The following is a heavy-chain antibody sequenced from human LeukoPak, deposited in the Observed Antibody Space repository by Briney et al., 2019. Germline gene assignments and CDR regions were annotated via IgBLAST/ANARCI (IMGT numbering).Heavy chain of an antibody. CDR2: MHGGDSET. CDR1: GYNFITSW. D-gene: IGHD3-16*01. Sequence: ESLKISCKGSGYNFITSWIGWGRQMPGEGLEWMGIMHGGDSETRYSPSFQGQVTISVDKSISTAYLQWSSLKASDTAMYYCARPRGSSAWDYYDYWGQGTLVTVSS. V-gene: IGHV5-51*01. CDR3: ARPRGSSAWDYYDY. J-gene: IGHJ4*02.